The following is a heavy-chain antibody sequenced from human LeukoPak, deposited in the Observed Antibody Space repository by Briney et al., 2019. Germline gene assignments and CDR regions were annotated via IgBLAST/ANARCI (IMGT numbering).Heavy chain of an antibody. Sequence: SVKVSCKASGFTFTTSAVQWVRQARGQRLEWIGWIVVGSGNTNFAQKFQERVTITWDTSTNTAYMELSSLRSEDTAVYYCAREERGPFDYWGQGTLVTVSS. CDR2: IVVGSGNT. V-gene: IGHV1-58*01. CDR1: GFTFTTSA. J-gene: IGHJ4*02. D-gene: IGHD1-1*01. CDR3: AREERGPFDY.